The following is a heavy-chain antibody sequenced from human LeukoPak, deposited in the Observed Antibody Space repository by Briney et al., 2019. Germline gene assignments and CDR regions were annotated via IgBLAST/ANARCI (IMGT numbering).Heavy chain of an antibody. J-gene: IGHJ4*02. V-gene: IGHV1-69*13. CDR3: ARDHDYGGKAVDY. D-gene: IGHD4-23*01. Sequence: SVKVSCQASGGTFSSYAISWVRQAPGQGLEWMGGIIPIFGTANYAQKFQGRVTITADESTSAAYMELSSLRSEDTAVYYCARDHDYGGKAVDYWGQGTLVTVSS. CDR2: IIPIFGTA. CDR1: GGTFSSYA.